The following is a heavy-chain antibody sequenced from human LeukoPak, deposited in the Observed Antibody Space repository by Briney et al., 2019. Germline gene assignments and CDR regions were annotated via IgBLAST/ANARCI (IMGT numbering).Heavy chain of an antibody. CDR3: ARVSGAAAGNFNL. CDR2: ISYDGSNK. J-gene: IGHJ2*01. CDR1: GFTFSSYG. V-gene: IGHV3-30*03. Sequence: GGSLRLSCAASGFTFSSYGMHWVRQAPGKGLEWVAVISYDGSNKYYADSVKGRFTISRDNSKNTLYLQMNSLRAEDTAVYYCARVSGAAAGNFNLWGRGTLVTVSS. D-gene: IGHD6-13*01.